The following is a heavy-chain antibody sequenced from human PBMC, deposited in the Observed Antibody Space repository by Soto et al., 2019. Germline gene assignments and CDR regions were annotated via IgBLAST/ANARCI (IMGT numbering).Heavy chain of an antibody. CDR2: IYYSGST. V-gene: IGHV4-59*08. J-gene: IGHJ4*02. CDR3: ARHYDILTGYFDY. Sequence: PSETLSLTCTVSGGSITGFYWSWIRQPPGKGLEWIGYIYYSGSTNYNPSLKSRVTISVDTSKNQFSLKLSSVTAADTAVYYCARHYDILTGYFDYWGQGALVTVSS. CDR1: GGSITGFY. D-gene: IGHD3-9*01.